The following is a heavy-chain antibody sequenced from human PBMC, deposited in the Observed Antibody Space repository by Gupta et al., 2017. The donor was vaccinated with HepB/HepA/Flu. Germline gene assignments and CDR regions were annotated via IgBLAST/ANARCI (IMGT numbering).Heavy chain of an antibody. J-gene: IGHJ6*02. Sequence: EVRLLESGGGLVEPGGSLRLVCTSSEFTFSDFAMNWVRQAPGKGLEWVSGISARYDKTHYADSVKGRFTISRDNSKSTVYLQMNSLRAEDAAVYYCAKDSKDSGYYGSSGHYFIYYGLDAWGQGTTVTVSS. CDR2: ISARYDKT. V-gene: IGHV3-23*01. CDR1: EFTFSDFA. CDR3: AKDSKDSGYYGSSGHYFIYYGLDA. D-gene: IGHD6-13*01.